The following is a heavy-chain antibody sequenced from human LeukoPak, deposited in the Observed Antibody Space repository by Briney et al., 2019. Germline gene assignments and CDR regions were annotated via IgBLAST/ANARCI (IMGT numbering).Heavy chain of an antibody. CDR2: INPSGGST. D-gene: IGHD6-13*01. CDR1: GYTFTSYY. Sequence: ASVKVSCKASGYTFTSYYMHWVRQAPGQGLEWMGIINPSGGSTSYAQKFQGRVTMTRDTSTSTVYMELSSLRSEDTAVYYCARATRRYSSSWYASAQYYFDYWGQGTLVTVSS. V-gene: IGHV1-46*01. CDR3: ARATRRYSSSWYASAQYYFDY. J-gene: IGHJ4*02.